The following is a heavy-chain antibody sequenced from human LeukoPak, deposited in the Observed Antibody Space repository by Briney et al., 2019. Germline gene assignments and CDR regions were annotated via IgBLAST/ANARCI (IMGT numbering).Heavy chain of an antibody. Sequence: SETLSLTCTVSGGSISPYYWSWIRQPPGKGLEWIGYIYYSGSTNYNPSLKSRVTISVDTSKNQFSLKLTSVTAADTAVYYCARTSLADYWGQGTLVTVSS. J-gene: IGHJ4*02. CDR3: ARTSLADY. V-gene: IGHV4-59*01. CDR1: GGSISPYY. CDR2: IYYSGST.